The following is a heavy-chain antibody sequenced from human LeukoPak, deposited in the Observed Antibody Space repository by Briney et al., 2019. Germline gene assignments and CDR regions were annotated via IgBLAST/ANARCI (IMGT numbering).Heavy chain of an antibody. D-gene: IGHD2-15*01. Sequence: GGSLRLSCAASGFTFSNYWMHWVRQAPGKGLVWVSRINSDGSTTGYADSVKGRFTISRDNAKNTLYLQMNSLRAEDTAAYYCARGWSYFDYWGQGTLVTVSS. CDR1: GFTFSNYW. V-gene: IGHV3-74*01. CDR2: INSDGSTT. CDR3: ARGWSYFDY. J-gene: IGHJ4*02.